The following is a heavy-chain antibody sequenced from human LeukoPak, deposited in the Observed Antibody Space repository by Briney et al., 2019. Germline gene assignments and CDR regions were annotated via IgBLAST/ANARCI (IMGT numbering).Heavy chain of an antibody. V-gene: IGHV3-9*01. Sequence: PGGSLRLSCAASGFTFDDYVMNWVRQAPGKGLEWVSGISWNSGSIGYADSVKGRFTISRDNAKNSLYLQMNSLRAEDTALYYCIKGGAYPLGDAFDIWGQGTMVTVSS. D-gene: IGHD3-16*01. CDR2: ISWNSGSI. J-gene: IGHJ3*02. CDR1: GFTFDDYV. CDR3: IKGGAYPLGDAFDI.